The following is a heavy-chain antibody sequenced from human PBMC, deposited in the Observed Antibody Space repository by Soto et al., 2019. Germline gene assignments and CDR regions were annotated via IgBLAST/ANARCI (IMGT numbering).Heavy chain of an antibody. CDR1: GFTFSSYD. CDR2: IGTAGDT. D-gene: IGHD3-10*01. Sequence: GGSLRLSCAASGFTFSSYDMHWVRQATGKGLEWVSAIGTAGDTYYPGSVKGRFTISRENGKNSLYLQMNSLRAEDTAVYYCARELVVRGVSPLYYGMDVWGQGTTVTVSS. J-gene: IGHJ6*02. CDR3: ARELVVRGVSPLYYGMDV. V-gene: IGHV3-13*01.